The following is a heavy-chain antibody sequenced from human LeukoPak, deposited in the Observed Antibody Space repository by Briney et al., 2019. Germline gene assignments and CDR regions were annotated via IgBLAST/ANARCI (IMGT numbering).Heavy chain of an antibody. CDR2: IYPGDSDT. D-gene: IGHD1-26*01. V-gene: IGHV5-51*01. CDR1: GYSFTSYW. CDR3: ARRSGGSYFGGAFDI. Sequence: GESLKISCRGSGYSFTSYWIGWVRQMPGKGLEWMGIIYPGDSDTRYSPSFQGQVTISADKSISTAYLQWSSLKASDTAMYYCARRSGGSYFGGAFDIWGQGTMVTVSS. J-gene: IGHJ3*02.